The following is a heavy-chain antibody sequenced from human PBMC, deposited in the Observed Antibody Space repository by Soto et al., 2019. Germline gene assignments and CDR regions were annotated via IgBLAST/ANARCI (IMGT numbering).Heavy chain of an antibody. Sequence: GASVKVSCKASGYTFTSYDINWVRQATGQGLEWMGWMNPNSGNTGYAQKFQGRVTMTRNTSISTAYMELSSLSSEDTAVYYCARGPLLRFLEWLLYPAGKEYYMDVWGKGTTVTVSS. V-gene: IGHV1-8*01. CDR3: ARGPLLRFLEWLLYPAGKEYYMDV. CDR2: MNPNSGNT. D-gene: IGHD3-3*01. CDR1: GYTFTSYD. J-gene: IGHJ6*03.